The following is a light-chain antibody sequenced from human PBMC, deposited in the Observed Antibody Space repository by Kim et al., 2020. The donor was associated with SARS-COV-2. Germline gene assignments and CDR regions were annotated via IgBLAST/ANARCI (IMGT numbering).Light chain of an antibody. CDR3: YSAADNNGV. J-gene: IGLJ3*02. CDR2: TDS. Sequence: SVSPGLTARITCSGDVRTTKYVRWFQQKPGQAPVMMIYTDSERPSGIPERFSGSSSGTTVTLTISGVQVEDEADYYCYSAADNNGVFGGGTQLTVL. CDR1: VRTTKY. V-gene: IGLV3-27*01.